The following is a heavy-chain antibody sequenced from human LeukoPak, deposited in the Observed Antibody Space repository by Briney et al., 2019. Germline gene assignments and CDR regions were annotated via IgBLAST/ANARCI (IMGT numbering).Heavy chain of an antibody. Sequence: NPSETLSLTCTVAGGSINSGDDDWGWIREPAGKGLEWIGYIFHSGTTYYNPSHKHQLTISVHTSNNQFSLKLTSVTAADTALYYCARDYGGYDHLDCWGQGTLVTVSS. D-gene: IGHD5-12*01. CDR3: ARDYGGYDHLDC. V-gene: IGHV4-30-4*08. J-gene: IGHJ4*02. CDR2: IFHSGTT. CDR1: GGSINSGDDD.